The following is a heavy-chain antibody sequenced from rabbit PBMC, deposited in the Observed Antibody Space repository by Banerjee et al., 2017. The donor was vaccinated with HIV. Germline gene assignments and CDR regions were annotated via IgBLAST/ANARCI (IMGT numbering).Heavy chain of an antibody. V-gene: IGHV1S45*01. CDR2: IYTDTDNT. CDR3: VRGYSTGGSL. Sequence: QEQLVESGGGLVQPEGSLTLTCTASGFIFSENYAICWVRQAPGKGLEWIGCIYTDTDNTAYASWAKGRFPISKPSSTTVTLQMTSLTAADTATHFCVRGYSTGGSLWGPGTLVTV. CDR1: GFIFSENYA. J-gene: IGHJ4*01. D-gene: IGHD7-1*01.